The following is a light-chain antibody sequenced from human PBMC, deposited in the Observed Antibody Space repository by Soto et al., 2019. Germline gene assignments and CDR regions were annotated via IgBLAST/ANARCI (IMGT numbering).Light chain of an antibody. V-gene: IGKV1-33*01. J-gene: IGKJ5*01. CDR2: DVS. CDR3: QQYDSLPLT. Sequence: DIQMTQSPPSLSVSVGDRVTITCQASQDISNNLHWFQQKPGKAPQLLIFDVSNLQTGVPSRFSAGGSGTDFALTISSLEPEDIATYYYQQYDSLPLTFGQGTRLEI. CDR1: QDISNN.